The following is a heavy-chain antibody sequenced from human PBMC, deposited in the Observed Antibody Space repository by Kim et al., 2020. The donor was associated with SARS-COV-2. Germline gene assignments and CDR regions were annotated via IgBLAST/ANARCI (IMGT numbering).Heavy chain of an antibody. D-gene: IGHD2-2*02. V-gene: IGHV3-30*02. Sequence: GRFAISRDNSKNTLYLRMNSLRAEDTAVYYCAKGSVPAAIRVYYYYGMDVWGQGTTVTVSS. CDR3: AKGSVPAAIRVYYYYGMDV. J-gene: IGHJ6*02.